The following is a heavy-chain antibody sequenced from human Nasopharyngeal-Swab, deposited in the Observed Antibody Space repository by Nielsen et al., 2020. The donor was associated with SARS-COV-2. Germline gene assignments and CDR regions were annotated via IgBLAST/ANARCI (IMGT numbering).Heavy chain of an antibody. Sequence: SVKVSCKASGGTFSSYAISRVRQAPGQGLEWMGTIIPIFGIANYAQKLQGRVTITADKSTSTAYMELSSLGSEDTAVYYCASQGGGDYYDSRRYYNYVMDVWGQGTTVTVSS. CDR3: ASQGGGDYYDSRRYYNYVMDV. D-gene: IGHD3-22*01. CDR2: IIPIFGIA. V-gene: IGHV1-69*04. CDR1: GGTFSSYA. J-gene: IGHJ6*02.